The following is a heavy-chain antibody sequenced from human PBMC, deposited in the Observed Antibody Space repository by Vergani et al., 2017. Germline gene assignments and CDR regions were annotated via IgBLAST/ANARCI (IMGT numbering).Heavy chain of an antibody. J-gene: IGHJ6*03. CDR1: GYTFTGYY. V-gene: IGHV1-2*02. CDR3: ARVAAAAGKVLYYYYYMDV. CDR2: INPNSGGT. D-gene: IGHD6-13*01. Sequence: QVQLVQSGAEVKKPGASVKVSCKASGYTFTGYYMHWVRQAPGQGLEWMGWINPNSGGTNYAQKFQGRVTMTRDTSISTAYMELSRLRSDDTAVYYCARVAAAAGKVLYYYYYMDVWGKGTTVTVSS.